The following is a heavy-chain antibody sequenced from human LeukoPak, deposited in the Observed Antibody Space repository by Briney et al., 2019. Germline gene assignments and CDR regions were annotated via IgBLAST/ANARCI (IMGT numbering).Heavy chain of an antibody. CDR2: INHSGST. CDR3: ARRPLCNSTSCRRFDY. V-gene: IGHV4-34*01. CDR1: GGSFSGYY. J-gene: IGHJ4*02. D-gene: IGHD2-2*01. Sequence: PSETLSLTCAVYGGSFSGYYWSWIRQPPGKRLEWIGEINHSGSTNYNPSLKSRVTISVDTSKNQFSLKLTSVTAADTAVYYCARRPLCNSTSCRRFDYWGQGTLVTVSS.